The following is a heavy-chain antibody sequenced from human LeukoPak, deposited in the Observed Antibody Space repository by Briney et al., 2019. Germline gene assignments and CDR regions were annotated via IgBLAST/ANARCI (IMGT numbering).Heavy chain of an antibody. D-gene: IGHD3-10*01. V-gene: IGHV3-30*03. CDR3: ATGTYYGSGSPDY. Sequence: GGSLRLSCAASGFTFSSYGMHWVRQAPGKGLEWVAVISYDGSNKYYADSVKGRFTISRDNAKNSLYLQMNSLRAEDTAVYYCATGTYYGSGSPDYWGQGILVTVSS. J-gene: IGHJ4*02. CDR2: ISYDGSNK. CDR1: GFTFSSYG.